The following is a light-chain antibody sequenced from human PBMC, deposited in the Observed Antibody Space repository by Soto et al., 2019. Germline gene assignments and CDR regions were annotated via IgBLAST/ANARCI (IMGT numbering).Light chain of an antibody. V-gene: IGLV1-44*01. CDR2: TND. CDR1: STNVGVNP. Sequence: QSVLTQPPSTSGTPGQRVTISCSGSSTNVGVNPVNWYQQFPGTAPRLLIYTNDQRPSGVPDRFSGSKSGTTASLDISGLQSDDEADYYCAAWDDSLYGLVFGGGTQLTVL. J-gene: IGLJ2*01. CDR3: AAWDDSLYGLV.